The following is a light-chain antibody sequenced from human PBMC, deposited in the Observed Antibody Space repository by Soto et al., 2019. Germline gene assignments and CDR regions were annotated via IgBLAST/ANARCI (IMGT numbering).Light chain of an antibody. Sequence: QSVLTQRASVSGSPGQSCTISCTGTSSHVGDYNYVFWYQQHPAKAPKVMIYDVSNRPSGVSILFSGSKSGNTASLTISGLQAEDEADYYCSSYTSSSTLVFGTGTKVTVL. J-gene: IGLJ1*01. CDR1: SSHVGDYNY. CDR2: DVS. V-gene: IGLV2-14*01. CDR3: SSYTSSSTLV.